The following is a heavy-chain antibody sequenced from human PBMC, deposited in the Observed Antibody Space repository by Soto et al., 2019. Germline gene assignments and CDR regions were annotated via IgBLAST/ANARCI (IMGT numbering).Heavy chain of an antibody. CDR2: MYYTGRI. Sequence: PSETLSLTCTVSGGSISPYYWSWIRQPPGKGLEWIGYMYYTGRISYNPSLKSRVTISADTSKNQFSLKLSSVTAADTAVYYCARNRGYDLSDYYYYMDVWGKGTTVTVSS. CDR1: GGSISPYY. J-gene: IGHJ6*03. CDR3: ARNRGYDLSDYYYYMDV. D-gene: IGHD5-12*01. V-gene: IGHV4-59*01.